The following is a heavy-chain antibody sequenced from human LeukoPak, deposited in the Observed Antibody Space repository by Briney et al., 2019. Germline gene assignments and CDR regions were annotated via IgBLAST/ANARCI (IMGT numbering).Heavy chain of an antibody. CDR2: ISSTGTTI. Sequence: GGSLRLSCAASGFTFSSYEMNWVRQAPGKGLEWVSYISSTGTTIYYADSVKGRFTISRDNAKNSLYLQMNSLRAEDTALYFGDAFDIWGQGTMVTVSS. V-gene: IGHV3-48*03. D-gene: IGHD3-10*01. CDR1: GFTFSSYE. CDR3: DAFDI. J-gene: IGHJ3*02.